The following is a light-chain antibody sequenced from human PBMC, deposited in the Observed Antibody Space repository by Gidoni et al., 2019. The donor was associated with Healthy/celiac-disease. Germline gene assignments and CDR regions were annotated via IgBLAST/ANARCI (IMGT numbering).Light chain of an antibody. J-gene: IGKJ4*01. V-gene: IGKV3-11*01. CDR1: QSVSR. CDR2: DAS. CDR3: QQRSNWALT. Sequence: DIVLTQSPATLYLSPGERATLSCRASQSVSRLLIYDASNRATGIPARFSGSGSGTDFTLTISSLEPEDFAVYYCQQRSNWALTFGGGTKVEIK.